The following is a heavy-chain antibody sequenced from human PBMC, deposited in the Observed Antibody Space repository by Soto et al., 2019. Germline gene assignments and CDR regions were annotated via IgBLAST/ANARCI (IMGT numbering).Heavy chain of an antibody. CDR1: RFIFSDYY. V-gene: IGHV3-11*06. D-gene: IGHD2-15*01. CDR3: ARVGGGSDDAFDI. Sequence: PGGSLRLSCAASRFIFSDYYMSWIRQAPGKGLEWVSYVSGSGSYTNYADSVKGRFTISRDNAKNSLYLQMNSLRAEDTAVYYCARVGGGSDDAFDIWGQGTMVTVSS. CDR2: VSGSGSYT. J-gene: IGHJ3*02.